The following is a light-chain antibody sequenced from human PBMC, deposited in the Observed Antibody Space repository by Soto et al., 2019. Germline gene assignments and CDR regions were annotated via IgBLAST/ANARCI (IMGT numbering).Light chain of an antibody. V-gene: IGKV1-5*03. CDR3: QQYNSFWT. Sequence: DIQMTQSPSTLSASVGDRITITCRASQSVSTWLAWYHQKPGKAPKLLIHKASSLESGVPSRFSGSGSGTEFTLTISSLRPDDFGTYYCQQYNSFWTFGQGTKVDIK. J-gene: IGKJ1*01. CDR1: QSVSTW. CDR2: KAS.